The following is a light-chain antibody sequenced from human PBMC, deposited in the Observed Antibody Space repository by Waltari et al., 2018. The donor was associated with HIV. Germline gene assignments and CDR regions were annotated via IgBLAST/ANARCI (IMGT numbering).Light chain of an antibody. CDR2: DGS. CDR3: QQRRDWPLT. Sequence: EIMLAQSPVTLSLSPGERATLFCRANQCLSGDLAWYQQKPGQAPRLLLYDGSNRATGVPARFSGSGSETDFTLTISSLEPGDFAVYYCQQRRDWPLTFGGGTKVDIK. CDR1: QCLSGD. J-gene: IGKJ4*01. V-gene: IGKV3-11*01.